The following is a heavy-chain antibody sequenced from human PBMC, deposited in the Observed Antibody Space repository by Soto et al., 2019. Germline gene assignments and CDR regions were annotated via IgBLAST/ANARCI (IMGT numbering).Heavy chain of an antibody. CDR1: GFTFSAYA. D-gene: IGHD1-26*01. V-gene: IGHV3-30*04. CDR3: AKGSYPGIYSDFDY. CDR2: ISYDGSDK. Sequence: LRLSCAASGFTFSAYAMHWVRQAPGKGLEWAAIISYDGSDKSYADSVKGRFTISKDNSENTLYLQMNSLRAEDTAVYYCAKGSYPGIYSDFDYWGQGALVTVSS. J-gene: IGHJ4*02.